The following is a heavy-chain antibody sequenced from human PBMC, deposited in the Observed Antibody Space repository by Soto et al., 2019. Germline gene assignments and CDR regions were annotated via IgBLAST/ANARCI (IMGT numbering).Heavy chain of an antibody. Sequence: QVQLQESGPGLVKFSETLSLTCTVSGGSISSHFWSWIRQPPGRGLEWIGYLSYSGSTNTYPSLKGRVTMSIDTSKNQFSLKLNSVTAADTAVYYCARDLRTNGVSEFDYWGQGTLVTVSS. D-gene: IGHD2-8*01. V-gene: IGHV4-59*11. CDR2: LSYSGST. CDR1: GGSISSHF. CDR3: ARDLRTNGVSEFDY. J-gene: IGHJ4*02.